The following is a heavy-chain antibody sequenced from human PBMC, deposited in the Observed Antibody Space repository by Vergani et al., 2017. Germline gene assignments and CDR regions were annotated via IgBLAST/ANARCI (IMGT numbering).Heavy chain of an antibody. CDR1: GGSISSYY. J-gene: IGHJ6*02. Sequence: QVQLQESGPGLVKPSETLSLTCTVSGGSISSYYWSWIRQPAGKGLEWIGRIYTSGSTNYNPSLKSRVTMSVDTSKNQFSLKLSSVTAADTAAYYCARDPRGYCSSTSCPLNYYGMDVWGQGTTVTVSS. CDR2: IYTSGST. D-gene: IGHD2-2*01. V-gene: IGHV4-4*07. CDR3: ARDPRGYCSSTSCPLNYYGMDV.